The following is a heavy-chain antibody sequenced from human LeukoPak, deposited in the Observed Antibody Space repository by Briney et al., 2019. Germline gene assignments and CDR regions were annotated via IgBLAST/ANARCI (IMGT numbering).Heavy chain of an antibody. CDR1: GGSISSSSYY. CDR2: IYYSGST. D-gene: IGHD4-11*01. CDR3: AKTTTVTTWYFDL. V-gene: IGHV4-39*01. J-gene: IGHJ2*01. Sequence: SENLSLTCTVSGGSISSSSYYWGWIRQPPGKGLEWIGSIYYSGSTYYNPSLKSRVTISVDTSKNQFSLKLSSVTVADTAVYYCAKTTTVTTWYFDLWGRGTLVTVSS.